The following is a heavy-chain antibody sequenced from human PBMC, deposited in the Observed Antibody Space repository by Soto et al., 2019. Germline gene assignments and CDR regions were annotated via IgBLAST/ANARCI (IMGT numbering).Heavy chain of an antibody. CDR2: IYTKERT. V-gene: IGHV4-4*07. CDR1: GGSITNYY. CDR3: ARDDYKDGGNNWFDP. J-gene: IGHJ5*02. Sequence: ETLSLTCTVSGGSITNYYWSWIRQPAGKGLEWIGRIYTKERTNYNLSFRNRVTMSVDTSKNQFSLKLDAVTAADTAVYYCARDDYKDGGNNWFDPWGQGTLVTVSS. D-gene: IGHD3-16*01.